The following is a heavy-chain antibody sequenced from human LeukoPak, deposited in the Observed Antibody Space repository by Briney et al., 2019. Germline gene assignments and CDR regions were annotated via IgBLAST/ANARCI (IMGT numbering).Heavy chain of an antibody. CDR2: TYYRSKWRN. CDR3: ARGYGYRFDS. D-gene: IGHD5-18*01. CDR1: ADSVSSNSAT. J-gene: IGHJ4*02. V-gene: IGHV6-1*01. Sequence: SQTLSLTCAISADSVSSNSATWNWIRQSPSRGLEWLGRTYYRSKWRNDYALSVKSRITINPDTSKNQFSPHLNSVTPEDTAVYYCARGYGYRFDSWGQGALVTVSS.